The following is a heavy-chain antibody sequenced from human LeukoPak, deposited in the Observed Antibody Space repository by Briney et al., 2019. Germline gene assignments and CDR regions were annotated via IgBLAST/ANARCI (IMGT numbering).Heavy chain of an antibody. CDR3: AGASSKWELSF. CDR2: YIPMFGTA. CDR1: GGTFSRYA. V-gene: IGHV1-69*01. J-gene: IGHJ4*02. D-gene: IGHD1-26*01. Sequence: SVKVSCKASGGTFSRYAISWVRQAPGQGLEWMGGYIPMFGTANYAQNFHNRVTISADESTSTFSMEVSSLRTEDTAVYFCAGASSKWELSFWGQGTLVTVSS.